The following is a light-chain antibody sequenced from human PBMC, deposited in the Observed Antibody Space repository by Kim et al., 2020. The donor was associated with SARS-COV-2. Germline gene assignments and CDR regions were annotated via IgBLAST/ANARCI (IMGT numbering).Light chain of an antibody. Sequence: SYELTQPPSVSEAPGKTATITCGGDDIGTKSVHWYQQKPGQAPALVIYYDTDRPSGIPERFSASNSGNTATLTVSRVEAGVEADYYCQGCDSGSDHWVFG. CDR1: DIGTKS. CDR3: QGCDSGSDHWV. CDR2: YDT. V-gene: IGLV3-21*04. J-gene: IGLJ3*02.